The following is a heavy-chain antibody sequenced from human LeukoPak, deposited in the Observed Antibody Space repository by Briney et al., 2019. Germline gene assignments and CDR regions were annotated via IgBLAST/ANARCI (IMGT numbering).Heavy chain of an antibody. V-gene: IGHV3-53*01. J-gene: IGHJ4*02. D-gene: IGHD2-2*02. CDR1: GFTVSSNY. CDR3: ARLGFVVPAVIFDY. Sequence: TGGSLRLSCAASGFTVSSNYMSWVRQAPGKGLEWVSVIYIGGSTYYADSVKGRFTISRDISKNTLYLHMNSLCAEVTSMYYCARLGFVVPAVIFDYWGQGTLVTVSS. CDR2: IYIGGST.